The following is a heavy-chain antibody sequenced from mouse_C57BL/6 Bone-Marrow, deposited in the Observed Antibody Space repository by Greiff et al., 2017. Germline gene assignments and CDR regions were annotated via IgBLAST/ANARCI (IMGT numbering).Heavy chain of an antibody. CDR3: ARRYYGSYFDY. CDR2: IHPNSGST. V-gene: IGHV1-64*01. D-gene: IGHD1-1*01. J-gene: IGHJ2*01. CDR1: GYTFTSYW. Sequence: QVQLQQSGAELVKPGASVKLSCKASGYTFTSYWMHWVKQRPGQGLEWIGMIHPNSGSTNYNETFKSKATLTVDKSSSTAYMQHSSLTTEDAAVYYCARRYYGSYFDYWGQGTTLTVSS.